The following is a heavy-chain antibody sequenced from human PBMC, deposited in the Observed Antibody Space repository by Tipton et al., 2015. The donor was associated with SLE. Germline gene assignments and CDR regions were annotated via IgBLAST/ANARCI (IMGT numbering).Heavy chain of an antibody. Sequence: SLRLSCAASGFTFDEHTMHWVRQAPGKGLEWVSYISSCTTYTNYADSVKGRFTISRDNAKNSLYLQMNSLRAEDTAVYYCARDLYLGVWGQGTTVTVSS. CDR2: ISSCTTYT. J-gene: IGHJ6*02. V-gene: IGHV3-11*06. CDR1: GFTFDEHT. D-gene: IGHD5/OR15-5a*01. CDR3: ARDLYLGV.